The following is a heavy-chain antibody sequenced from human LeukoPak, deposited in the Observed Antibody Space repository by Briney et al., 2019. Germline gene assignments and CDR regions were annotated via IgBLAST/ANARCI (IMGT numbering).Heavy chain of an antibody. V-gene: IGHV3-43*01. CDR3: AKDIATVTTPDY. CDR1: GFTFDDYT. CDR2: SSWDGGST. J-gene: IGHJ4*02. D-gene: IGHD4-17*01. Sequence: GGSLRLSCAASGFTFDDYTMHWVRQAPGKGLEWVSLSSWDGGSTYYAASVKGRFTISRDNSKNSLYLQMNSRRTEDTALYYCAKDIATVTTPDYWGQGTLVTVSS.